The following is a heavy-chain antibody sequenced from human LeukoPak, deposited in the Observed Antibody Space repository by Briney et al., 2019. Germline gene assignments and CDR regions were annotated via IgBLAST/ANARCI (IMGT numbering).Heavy chain of an antibody. J-gene: IGHJ5*02. CDR1: GFIFSRFW. CDR2: MNEAGSDK. D-gene: IGHD1-26*01. CDR3: ASWTAELYS. Sequence: PGGSLRLSCAASGFIFSRFWMSWLRQAPGKGLEWVAHMNEAGSDKYYVDSVKGRFTISRDNAKNSVYLQMNSLRAEDTAVYYCASWTAELYSWGEGALVTVSS. V-gene: IGHV3-7*02.